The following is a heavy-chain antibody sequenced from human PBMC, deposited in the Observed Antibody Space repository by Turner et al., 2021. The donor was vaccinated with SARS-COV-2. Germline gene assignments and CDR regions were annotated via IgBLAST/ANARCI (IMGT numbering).Heavy chain of an antibody. CDR1: CCSISSSSYY. CDR3: ARHWGVSAAGYLGGFDP. V-gene: IGHV4-39*01. D-gene: IGHD6-25*01. J-gene: IGHJ5*02. Sequence: LPLQESAPALEKPSEPLSLTRTLSCCSISSSSYYWGWIRQPPGKGLEWIGNIYYSGSTYYNPSLKSRVTISVDTSKNQFSLKLTSVTAADTAVYYCARHWGVSAAGYLGGFDPWGQGTLVTVSS. CDR2: IYYSGST.